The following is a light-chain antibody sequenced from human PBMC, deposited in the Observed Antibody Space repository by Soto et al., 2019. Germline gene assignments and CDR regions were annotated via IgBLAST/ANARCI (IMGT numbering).Light chain of an antibody. V-gene: IGKV3-11*01. CDR1: QTVRSY. J-gene: IGKJ1*01. CDR2: DAS. CDR3: QQRRT. Sequence: EVLLTQSPCTLALSPGERVTLSCRASQTVRSYLAWYQQKPGQAPRLLIYDASNRATGIPARFSGSGSGTDFTLTIRSLEHQDFAVYYCQQRRTFGQGTKVDIK.